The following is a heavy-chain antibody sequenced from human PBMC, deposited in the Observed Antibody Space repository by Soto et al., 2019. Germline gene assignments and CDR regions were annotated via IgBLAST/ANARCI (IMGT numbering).Heavy chain of an antibody. D-gene: IGHD3-10*02. Sequence: PEKGLEWIGYIYYSGSTNYNPSIKSRVTISVDTSKDQFSLKLSSVTAADTAVYFCSFLFQAKDGIRGVRSVSAFLLNRSSDL. CDR2: IYYSGST. V-gene: IGHV4-59*01. CDR3: SFLFQAKDGIRGVRSVSAFLLNRSSDL. J-gene: IGHJ2*01.